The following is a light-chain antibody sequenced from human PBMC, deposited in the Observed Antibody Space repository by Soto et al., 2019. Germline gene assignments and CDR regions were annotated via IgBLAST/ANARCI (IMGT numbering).Light chain of an antibody. CDR2: EVS. CDR3: SSYAGSNNWV. Sequence: QSALTQPPSASGSPGQSVTVSCTGTSSDVCGYNYVSWYQHHPGKAPQVMIYEVSKRPSGVPDRFSGSKSGNTASLTVSGLQAEDEADYYCSSYAGSNNWVFGGGTKLTVL. J-gene: IGLJ3*02. V-gene: IGLV2-8*01. CDR1: SSDVCGYNY.